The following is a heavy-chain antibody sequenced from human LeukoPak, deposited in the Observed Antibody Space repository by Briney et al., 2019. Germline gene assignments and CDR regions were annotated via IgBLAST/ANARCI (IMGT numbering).Heavy chain of an antibody. CDR1: GYSISNGYQ. V-gene: IGHV4-38-2*02. CDR3: VRDPRWLTPDCTSTSCYENYFDP. CDR2: IYHSGSA. Sequence: SETLSLTCAVSGYSISNGYQWAWIRQPPGKTLEWIGSIYHSGSAHYNPSLKSRVTISVDTSNNHFSLRLSSVTAADTAVYYCVRDPRWLTPDCTSTSCYENYFDPWGQGTLVTVSS. J-gene: IGHJ5*02. D-gene: IGHD2-2*01.